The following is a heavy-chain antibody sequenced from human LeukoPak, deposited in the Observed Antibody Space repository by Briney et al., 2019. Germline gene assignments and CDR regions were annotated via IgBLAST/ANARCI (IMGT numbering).Heavy chain of an antibody. CDR2: IIPIFNTT. CDR1: GDTFSNYA. D-gene: IGHD6-6*01. Sequence: GASVKVSCKASGDTFSNYAITWVRQAPGQGLEWMGDIIPIFNTTNYAQKFQGRVTITADESTNTAYMELSSLRSEDTAVYYCAYVETSIAARPTLYYYYYMDVWGKGTTVTVSS. CDR3: AYVETSIAARPTLYYYYYMDV. J-gene: IGHJ6*03. V-gene: IGHV1-69*13.